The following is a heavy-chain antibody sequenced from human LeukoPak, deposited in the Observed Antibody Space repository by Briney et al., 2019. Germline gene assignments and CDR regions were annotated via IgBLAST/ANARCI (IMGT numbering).Heavy chain of an antibody. J-gene: IGHJ4*02. D-gene: IGHD6-19*01. CDR3: ARVGNNGYSSGWYSI. CDR2: INPSGGST. CDR1: GYTFTSYY. V-gene: IGHV1-46*01. Sequence: GASVNVSCKASGYTFTSYYMHWVRQAPGQGLEWMGIINPSGGSTSYAQKFQGRVTMTRDTSTSTVYMELSSLRSEDTAVYYCARVGNNGYSSGWYSIWGQGTLVTVSS.